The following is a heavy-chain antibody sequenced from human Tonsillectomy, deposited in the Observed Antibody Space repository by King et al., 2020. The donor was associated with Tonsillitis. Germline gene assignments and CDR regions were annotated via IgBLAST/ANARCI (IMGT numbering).Heavy chain of an antibody. CDR3: ARDSHYYYGMDV. Sequence: VQLQESGPGLVKPSETLSLTCTVSGDSITSYYWSWLRPPPGKGLEWIGYIYYSGSTNYNPSLKSRVTISVDTSKNQLSLKLSSVTAADTAIYYCARDSHYYYGMDVWGQGTTVTVSS. J-gene: IGHJ6*02. CDR1: GDSITSYY. V-gene: IGHV4-59*01. CDR2: IYYSGST.